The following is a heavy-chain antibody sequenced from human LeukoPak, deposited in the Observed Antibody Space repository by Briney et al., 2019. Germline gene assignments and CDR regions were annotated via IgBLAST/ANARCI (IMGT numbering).Heavy chain of an antibody. CDR3: ARGHGYSSGWYTGNDLDY. J-gene: IGHJ4*02. CDR1: GGSISSYY. CDR2: IYYSGST. V-gene: IGHV4-59*01. Sequence: ETLSLTCTDSGGSISSYYWSWIRQPPGKGLEWIGYIYYSGSTNYNPSLKSRVTISVDTSKNQFSLKLSSVTAADTAVYYCARGHGYSSGWYTGNDLDYWGQGTLVTVSS. D-gene: IGHD6-19*01.